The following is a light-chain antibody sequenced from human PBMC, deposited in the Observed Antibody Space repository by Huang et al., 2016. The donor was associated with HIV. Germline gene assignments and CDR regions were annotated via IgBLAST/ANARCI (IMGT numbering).Light chain of an antibody. V-gene: IGKV3-11*01. CDR3: QQRSDWPRT. CDR1: QSVSSD. J-gene: IGKJ2*01. CDR2: GAS. Sequence: EIVLTQSPATLSLSPGERATLSCRASQSVSSDLDWYQQKAGQAPRLLIYGASNRATGIPARFIGSGSGTDFTLTISSLEPEDFAVYYCQQRSDWPRTFGQGTKLEIK.